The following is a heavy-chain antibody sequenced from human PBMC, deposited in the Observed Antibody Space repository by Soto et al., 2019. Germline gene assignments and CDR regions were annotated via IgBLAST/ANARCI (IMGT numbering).Heavy chain of an antibody. D-gene: IGHD3-10*01. CDR1: GGSISSGGYY. Sequence: ASETLSLTCTVSGGSISSGGYYWSWIRQHPGKGLEWIGYIYYSGSTYYNPPLKSRVTISVDTSKNQFSLKLSSVTAADTAVYYCARDKRYYYGSGSPLDWGQGTLVTVSS. CDR3: ARDKRYYYGSGSPLD. CDR2: IYYSGST. J-gene: IGHJ4*02. V-gene: IGHV4-31*03.